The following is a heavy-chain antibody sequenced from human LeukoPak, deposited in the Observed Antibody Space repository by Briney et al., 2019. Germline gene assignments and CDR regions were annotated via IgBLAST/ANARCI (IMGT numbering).Heavy chain of an antibody. V-gene: IGHV1-69*13. J-gene: IGHJ3*02. Sequence: GASVKVSCKASGYTFTSYAMNWVRQAPGQGLEWMGGIIPIFGTANYAQKFQGRVTITADESTSTAYMELSSLRSEDTAVYYCARDQGLYYDFWSGSPRYAFDIWGQGTMVTVSS. CDR1: GYTFTSYA. CDR2: IIPIFGTA. CDR3: ARDQGLYYDFWSGSPRYAFDI. D-gene: IGHD3-3*01.